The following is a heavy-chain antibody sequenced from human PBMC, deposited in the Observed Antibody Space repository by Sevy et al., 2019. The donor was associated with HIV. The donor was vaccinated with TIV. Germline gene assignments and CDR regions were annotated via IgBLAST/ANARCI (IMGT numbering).Heavy chain of an antibody. CDR1: GFTFSDYY. CDR3: ARDSGSGSYYNPADYGMDV. V-gene: IGHV3-11*01. D-gene: IGHD3-10*01. J-gene: IGHJ6*02. CDR2: ITSSGSTI. Sequence: WGSLRLSCAASGFTFSDYYMSWIRQAPGKGLEWVSYITSSGSTIYYADSVKGRFTISRDNAKNSLYLQMNSLRAEDTAVYYCARDSGSGSYYNPADYGMDVWGQGTTVTVSS.